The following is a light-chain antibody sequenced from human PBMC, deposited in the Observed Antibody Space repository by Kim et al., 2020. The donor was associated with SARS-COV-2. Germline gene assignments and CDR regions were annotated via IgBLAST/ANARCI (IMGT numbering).Light chain of an antibody. CDR2: DVS. CDR1: SSDVGSYNY. J-gene: IGLJ2*01. Sequence: QSALTQPRSVSGSPGQSVTFSCTGTSSDVGSYNYVSWYQQHPGKAPKVMIYDVSKRPSGVPDRFSGSKSGNTASLTISGLQADDEADYYCCSYAGTFTSLFGGGTQLTVL. V-gene: IGLV2-11*01. CDR3: CSYAGTFTSL.